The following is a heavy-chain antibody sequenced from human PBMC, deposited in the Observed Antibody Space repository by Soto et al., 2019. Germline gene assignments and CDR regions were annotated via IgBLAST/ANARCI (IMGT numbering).Heavy chain of an antibody. CDR2: INPSGGHT. CDR3: ARGGHVVVVTAAFDY. CDR1: GNTFSNYY. Sequence: QVQLVQSGAEVKKPGASVKVSCKASGNTFSNYYIHWVRQAPGQGLEWLGTINPSGGHTTYAQKFLGRVTTTXAXSXXTLYMELTSLRFEDTAVYYCARGGHVVVVTAAFDYWGQGTLVTVSS. J-gene: IGHJ4*02. V-gene: IGHV1-46*03. D-gene: IGHD2-21*02.